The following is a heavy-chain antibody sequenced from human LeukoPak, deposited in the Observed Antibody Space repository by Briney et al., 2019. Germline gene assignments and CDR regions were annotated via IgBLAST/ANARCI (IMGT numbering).Heavy chain of an antibody. CDR2: MNPNSGNT. CDR1: GYTFTSYD. CDR3: ARGIAVAGSYYFDY. V-gene: IGHV1-8*01. J-gene: IGHJ4*02. Sequence: ASVKVSCMASGYTFTSYDINWVRQATGQGLGWMGWMNPNSGNTGYAQKFQGRVTMTRNTSISTAYMELSSLRSEDTAVYYCARGIAVAGSYYFDYWGQGTLVTVSS. D-gene: IGHD6-19*01.